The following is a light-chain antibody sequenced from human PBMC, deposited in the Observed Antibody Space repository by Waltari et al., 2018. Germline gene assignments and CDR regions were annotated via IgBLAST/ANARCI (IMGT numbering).Light chain of an antibody. CDR2: LAS. CDR1: QSISTP. V-gene: IGKV1-39*01. Sequence: IEMTQSPSSLSASVGDRVPITCRARQSISTPLNCYHQIPGKAPKLLIYLASTLQSGVPSRFSGSGSGTDFSLTISSLQPEDFATYYCQQSYITAYTFGQGTKVEIQ. J-gene: IGKJ2*01. CDR3: QQSYITAYT.